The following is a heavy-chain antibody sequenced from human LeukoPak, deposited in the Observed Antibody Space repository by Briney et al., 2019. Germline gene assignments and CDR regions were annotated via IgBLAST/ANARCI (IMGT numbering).Heavy chain of an antibody. CDR2: ISAYNGNT. V-gene: IGHV1-18*01. J-gene: IGHJ4*02. CDR1: GYTFTNYD. CDR3: ASAGSTSDFDY. D-gene: IGHD2-2*01. Sequence: GASVKVSCKASGYTFTNYDINWVRQAPGQGLEWMGWISAYNGNTNYAQKLQGRVTMTTDTSTSTAYMELRSLRSDDTAVYYCASAGSTSDFDYWGQGTLVTVSS.